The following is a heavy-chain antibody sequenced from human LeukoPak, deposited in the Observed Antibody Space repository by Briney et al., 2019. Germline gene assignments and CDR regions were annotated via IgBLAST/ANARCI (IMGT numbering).Heavy chain of an antibody. CDR2: IYPGDSDT. CDR3: ARQLRGRRHYYYYMDV. D-gene: IGHD3-16*01. V-gene: IGHV5-51*01. CDR1: GYSFTSYW. J-gene: IGHJ6*03. Sequence: GESLKISCKGSGYSFTSYWIGWVRQMPGKGLEWMGIIYPGDSDTRYSPSFQGQVTISADKSISTAYLQWSSLKASDTAMYYCARQLRGRRHYYYYMDVWGKGTTVTVSS.